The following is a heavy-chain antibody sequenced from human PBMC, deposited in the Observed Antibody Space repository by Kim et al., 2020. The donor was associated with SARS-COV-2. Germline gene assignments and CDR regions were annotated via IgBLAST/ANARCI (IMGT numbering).Heavy chain of an antibody. D-gene: IGHD4-17*01. V-gene: IGHV4-31*03. CDR1: GGSISSGGYY. CDR3: ARDSTWSPSPLTTVTMGGWFDP. CDR2: IYYSGST. Sequence: SETLSLTCTVSGGSISSGGYYWSWIRQHPGKGLEWIGYIYYSGSTYYNPSLKSRVTISVDTSKNQFSLKLSSVTAADTAVYYCARDSTWSPSPLTTVTMGGWFDPWGQGTLVTVSS. J-gene: IGHJ5*02.